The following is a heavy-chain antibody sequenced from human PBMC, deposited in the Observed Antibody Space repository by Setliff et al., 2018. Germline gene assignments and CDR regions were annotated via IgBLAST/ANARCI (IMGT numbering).Heavy chain of an antibody. V-gene: IGHV4-39*01. CDR1: GGSISSSSSY. D-gene: IGHD2-8*02. CDR3: ARQRPLQLRPTVVLHWGWFDP. Sequence: SETLSLTCTVSGGSISSSSSYWGWIRQPPGKGLEWIGSIYYSGSTYYNPSLKSRVTISVDTSKNQFSLKLSSVTAADTAVYYCARQRPLQLRPTVVLHWGWFDPWGQGTLVTVSS. J-gene: IGHJ5*02. CDR2: IYYSGST.